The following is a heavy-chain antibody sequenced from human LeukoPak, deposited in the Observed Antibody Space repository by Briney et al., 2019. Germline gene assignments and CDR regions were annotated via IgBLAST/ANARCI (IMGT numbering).Heavy chain of an antibody. CDR3: AKDSFRRSSGYLDAPLDY. D-gene: IGHD3-22*01. V-gene: IGHV3-74*01. Sequence: QTGGSLRLSCAASGFTFSSHWMHWVRQAPGKGLVWVSRINSDGSSISYADSVKGRFTISRDNAKNTLYLQMNSLRAEDTAVYYCAKDSFRRSSGYLDAPLDYWGQGTLVTVSS. CDR1: GFTFSSHW. J-gene: IGHJ4*02. CDR2: INSDGSSI.